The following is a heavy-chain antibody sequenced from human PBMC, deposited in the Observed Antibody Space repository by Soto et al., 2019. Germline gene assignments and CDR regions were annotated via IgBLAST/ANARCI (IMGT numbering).Heavy chain of an antibody. Sequence: QLQLQESGPGLVKPSETLSLTCTVSGGSISRSSYFWGWIRQPPGKGLEWIGSIYYSGNTYYKASLRCRFTISVDTSKNQCSLKLSSATAADTAVYYCATLWFGEGDYWGQGTLVTVSS. CDR1: GGSISRSSYF. J-gene: IGHJ4*02. D-gene: IGHD3-10*01. V-gene: IGHV4-39*01. CDR2: IYYSGNT. CDR3: ATLWFGEGDY.